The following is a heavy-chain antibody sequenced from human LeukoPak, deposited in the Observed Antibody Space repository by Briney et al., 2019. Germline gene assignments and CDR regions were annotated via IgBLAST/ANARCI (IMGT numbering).Heavy chain of an antibody. V-gene: IGHV3-23*01. J-gene: IGHJ4*02. CDR2: ISASGGST. Sequence: PGGSLRLSCAAPGFTFSSYAMSWVRQAPGKGLEWVSDISASGGSTYYADSVKGRFTISRDNSKNTLYLQMNSLRAEDTAVYYCAKKETTVTTFFENWGQGPLVTVSS. D-gene: IGHD4-17*01. CDR1: GFTFSSYA. CDR3: AKKETTVTTFFEN.